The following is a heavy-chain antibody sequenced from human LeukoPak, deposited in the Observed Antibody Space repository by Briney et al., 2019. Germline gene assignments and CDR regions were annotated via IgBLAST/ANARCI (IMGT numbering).Heavy chain of an antibody. CDR1: GFTFSFYW. CDR3: ARDSSGYQ. CDR2: MNRDGSEI. V-gene: IGHV3-7*01. J-gene: IGHJ4*02. D-gene: IGHD3-22*01. Sequence: GGSLRLSCAASGFTFSFYWMSWVRQAPGKGLEWVANMNRDGSEINYVDSVRGRFTISRDNAKNSLYLQMNSLRAEDTAVYYCARDSSGYQWGQGTLVTVSS.